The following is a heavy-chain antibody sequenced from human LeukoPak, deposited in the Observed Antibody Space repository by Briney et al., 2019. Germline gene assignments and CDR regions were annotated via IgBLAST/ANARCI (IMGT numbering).Heavy chain of an antibody. D-gene: IGHD1-26*01. Sequence: GGSLRLSCAASGFTVNDYAMHWVHQAPGKGLEYVSAISADGISTFYANSVKGRFTISRDNSKNTLYLQMDSLRPEDMAVYYCARESIVGATYAFDIWGQGTMVTVSS. V-gene: IGHV3-64*01. CDR2: ISADGIST. CDR3: ARESIVGATYAFDI. J-gene: IGHJ3*02. CDR1: GFTVNDYA.